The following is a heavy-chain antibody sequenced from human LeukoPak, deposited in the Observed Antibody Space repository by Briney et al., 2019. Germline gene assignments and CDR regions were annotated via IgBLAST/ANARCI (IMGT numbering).Heavy chain of an antibody. D-gene: IGHD3-10*01. CDR2: INHSGST. J-gene: IGHJ6*03. V-gene: IGHV4-34*01. Sequence: PSETLSLTCAVYGGSFSGYYWSWIRQPPGKGLEWIGEINHSGSTNYNPSLKSRVTISVDTSKNQFSLKLSSVTAADTAVYYCARSYYGSGSYYKPRYYYYYYMDVWGKGTTVTVSS. CDR3: ARSYYGSGSYYKPRYYYYYYMDV. CDR1: GGSFSGYY.